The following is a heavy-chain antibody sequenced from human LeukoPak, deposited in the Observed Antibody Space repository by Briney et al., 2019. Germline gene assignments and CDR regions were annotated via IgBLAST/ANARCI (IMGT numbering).Heavy chain of an antibody. Sequence: ASVKVSCKASGYTFTSYYIHWVRQAPGQGLEWMGIINPSGGSTTYAQKFQGRVTMTRHTSTSTVYMELSSLRSEDTAIYYCASENYGDNGGLFDYWGQGTLVTVSS. J-gene: IGHJ4*02. D-gene: IGHD4-17*01. V-gene: IGHV1-46*01. CDR3: ASENYGDNGGLFDY. CDR2: INPSGGST. CDR1: GYTFTSYY.